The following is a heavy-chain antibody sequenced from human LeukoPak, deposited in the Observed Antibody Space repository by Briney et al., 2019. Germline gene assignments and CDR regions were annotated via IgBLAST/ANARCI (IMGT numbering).Heavy chain of an antibody. CDR1: GFTFSTHS. CDR3: AGGESEYSSSGDFAH. V-gene: IGHV3-48*01. J-gene: IGHJ4*02. Sequence: GGSLRLSCAASGFTFSTHSMNWVRQAPGRGLEWVSYISSSSTTIYYADSVRGRFTISRDNARDSLYLQLNSLRAEDTAVYYCAGGESEYSSSGDFAHWGQGTLVTVSS. D-gene: IGHD6-6*01. CDR2: ISSSSTTI.